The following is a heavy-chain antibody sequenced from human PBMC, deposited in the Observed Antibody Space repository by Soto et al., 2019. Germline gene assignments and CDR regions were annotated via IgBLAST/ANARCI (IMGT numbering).Heavy chain of an antibody. CDR3: ARGDSDLAVSEAAY. D-gene: IGHD2-15*01. Sequence: QMQMQESGPRLVKPSKTLSLTCTVSGASITDSYWSWIRQPPEKGLEWIGYIYFSGIANYNPSLKSRATISRDTSKNEFSLKLTSVTAADTAIYYCARGDSDLAVSEAAYWGQGTLVTVSS. CDR2: IYFSGIA. J-gene: IGHJ1*01. CDR1: GASITDSY. V-gene: IGHV4-59*01.